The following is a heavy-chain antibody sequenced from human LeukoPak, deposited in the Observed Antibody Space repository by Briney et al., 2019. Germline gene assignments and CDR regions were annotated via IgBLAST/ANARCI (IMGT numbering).Heavy chain of an antibody. Sequence: GGSLRLSCAASGFPFSAYAMSWVRQAPGKGLEWVASISASGDTTYYADSVRGRFTISRDNSKNTLYLQMNSLRAGDTALYYCAKESLRGHSYGFDNWGQGTLVTVSS. CDR2: ISASGDTT. CDR3: AKESLRGHSYGFDN. D-gene: IGHD5-18*01. J-gene: IGHJ4*02. CDR1: GFPFSAYA. V-gene: IGHV3-23*01.